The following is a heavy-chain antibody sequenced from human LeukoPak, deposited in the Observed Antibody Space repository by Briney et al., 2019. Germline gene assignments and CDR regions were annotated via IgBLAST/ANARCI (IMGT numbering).Heavy chain of an antibody. J-gene: IGHJ6*02. Sequence: SETLSLTCTVSGGSISSYYWGWIRQPPGKGLEWIGYIYYSGSANYNPSLKSRVTISVDSSKNQFSLKLSSVTAADTAVYYCARDVGYCSGGSCSYYYGMDVWGQGTTVTVSS. V-gene: IGHV4-59*01. D-gene: IGHD2-15*01. CDR2: IYYSGSA. CDR1: GGSISSYY. CDR3: ARDVGYCSGGSCSYYYGMDV.